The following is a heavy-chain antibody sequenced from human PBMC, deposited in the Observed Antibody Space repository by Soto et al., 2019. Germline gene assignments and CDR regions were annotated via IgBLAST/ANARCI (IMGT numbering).Heavy chain of an antibody. D-gene: IGHD3-22*01. V-gene: IGHV3-49*04. CDR1: GFTFGSYA. J-gene: IGHJ4*02. CDR3: TRYYYESSGYYVY. Sequence: LRLSCTGSGFTFGSYALSWVRQAPGKGLEWVGVIRSEANGGTTDYAASVKGRITISRDDSKSIAYMEINSLQTEDTAVYYCTRYYYESSGYYVYWGQGALVTVSS. CDR2: IRSEANGGTT.